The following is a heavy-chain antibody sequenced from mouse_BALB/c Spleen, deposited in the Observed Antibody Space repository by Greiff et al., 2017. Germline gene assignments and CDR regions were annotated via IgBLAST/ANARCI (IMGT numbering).Heavy chain of an antibody. Sequence: QVQLQQSGAELAKPGASVKMSCKASGYTFTSYWMHWVKQRPGQGLEWIGYINPSTGYTEYNQKFKDKATLTADKSSSTAYMQLSSLTSEDSAVYYCARENYGSMYYAMDYWGQGTSVTVSS. V-gene: IGHV1-7*01. CDR2: INPSTGYT. D-gene: IGHD1-1*01. CDR3: ARENYGSMYYAMDY. CDR1: GYTFTSYW. J-gene: IGHJ4*01.